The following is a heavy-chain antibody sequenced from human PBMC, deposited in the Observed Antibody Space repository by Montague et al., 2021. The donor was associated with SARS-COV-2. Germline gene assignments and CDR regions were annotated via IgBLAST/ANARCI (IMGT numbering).Heavy chain of an antibody. CDR2: IYTSGST. CDR1: GGSISIGRYY. V-gene: IGHV4-61*02. J-gene: IGHJ4*02. D-gene: IGHD4-17*01. CDR3: ARFTAVTSSLDF. Sequence: TLSLTCTVSGGSISIGRYYWNWIRQPAGKGLEWIGRIYTSGSTNYNPSLKSRVTISVDTSKNQFSLKLTSVTAADTAVYYCARFTAVTSSLDFWGQETLVPVSS.